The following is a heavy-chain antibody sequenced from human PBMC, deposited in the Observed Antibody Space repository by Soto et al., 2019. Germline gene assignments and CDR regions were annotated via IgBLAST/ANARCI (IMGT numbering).Heavy chain of an antibody. J-gene: IGHJ4*02. D-gene: IGHD5-12*01. CDR1: GASISYGGFS. Sequence: QLQLQESGSGLVKTSETLSLTCTVSGASISYGGFSWSRIRQSPGKGLEWIGYISHLESTYFHPSFKSRLTMSIDRTRNQFSLKLSSVTAADMAVYYCARGGGYDSFDYWGQGVLVTVSS. V-gene: IGHV4-30-2*06. CDR3: ARGGGYDSFDY. CDR2: ISHLEST.